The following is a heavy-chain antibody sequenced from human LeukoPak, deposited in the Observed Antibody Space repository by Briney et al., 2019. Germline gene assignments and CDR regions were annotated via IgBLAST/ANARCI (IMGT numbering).Heavy chain of an antibody. CDR1: GYSFTSYW. V-gene: IGHV5-51*01. CDR2: IYPGDSDT. CDR3: ARAYCGGDCYLSYWFDP. D-gene: IGHD2-21*02. J-gene: IGHJ5*02. Sequence: GGSLKISCKGSGYSFTSYWIGWVRQMPGKGLELMGIIYPGDSDTRYSPSFQGQVTISADKSISTAYLQWSSLQASDTAMYYCARAYCGGDCYLSYWFDPWGQGTLVTVSS.